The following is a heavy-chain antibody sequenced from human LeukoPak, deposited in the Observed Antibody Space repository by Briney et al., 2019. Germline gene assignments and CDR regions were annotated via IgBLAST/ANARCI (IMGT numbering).Heavy chain of an antibody. CDR2: IYSGGST. CDR3: ARDRMVATIDGYYYYYGMDV. V-gene: IGHV3-53*01. J-gene: IGHJ6*02. Sequence: PVGSLRLSCAASGFTVSSNYMSWVRQAPGKGLEWVSVIYSGGSTYYADSVKGRFTISRDNSKNALYLQMNSLRAEDTAVYYCARDRMVATIDGYYYYYGMDVWGQGTTVTVSS. D-gene: IGHD5-12*01. CDR1: GFTVSSNY.